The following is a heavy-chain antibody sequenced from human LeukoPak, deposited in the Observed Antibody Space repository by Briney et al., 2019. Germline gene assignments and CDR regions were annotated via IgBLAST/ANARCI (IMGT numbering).Heavy chain of an antibody. CDR2: IPYDGSNK. D-gene: IGHD6-19*01. Sequence: GGSLRLSCAASGFTFSSYALHWVRQAPVKGLEWVAIIPYDGSNKYYADSVKGRFTISRDNSKNTLYLQMDSLRAEDTAIYYCARDSRQSTGWHFDYWGQGTLVTVSS. CDR3: ARDSRQSTGWHFDY. J-gene: IGHJ4*02. CDR1: GFTFSSYA. V-gene: IGHV3-30-3*01.